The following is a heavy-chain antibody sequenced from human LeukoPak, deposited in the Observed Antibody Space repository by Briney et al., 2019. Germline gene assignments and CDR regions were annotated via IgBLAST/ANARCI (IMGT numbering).Heavy chain of an antibody. Sequence: SQTLSLTCAISGDSVSSNSAAWNWIRQSPSRGLEWLGRTYYRSKWYNDYAVSVKSRITINPDTSKNQFSLKLSSVTAADTAVYYCARWYMNNYYYGMDVWGQGTTVTVSS. CDR3: ARWYMNNYYYGMDV. V-gene: IGHV6-1*01. J-gene: IGHJ6*02. D-gene: IGHD1-14*01. CDR2: TYYRSKWYN. CDR1: GDSVSSNSAA.